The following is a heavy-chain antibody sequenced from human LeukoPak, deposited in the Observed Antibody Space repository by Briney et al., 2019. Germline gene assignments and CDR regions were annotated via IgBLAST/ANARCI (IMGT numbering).Heavy chain of an antibody. J-gene: IGHJ3*02. CDR3: ARQRAGHAFDI. Sequence: GGSLRLSCAASGFTFSSYSMNWVRQAPGKGLEWVSYISSSGSSIYYVDSVKGRFTISRDDAKNSLYLQMNSLRAEDTAVYYCARQRAGHAFDIWGQGTMVTVSS. CDR2: ISSSGSSI. CDR1: GFTFSSYS. V-gene: IGHV3-48*04.